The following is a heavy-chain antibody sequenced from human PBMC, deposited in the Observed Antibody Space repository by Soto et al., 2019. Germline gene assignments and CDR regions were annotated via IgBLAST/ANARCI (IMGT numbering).Heavy chain of an antibody. J-gene: IGHJ5*02. CDR3: VKNSGWFNT. V-gene: IGHV3-23*01. CDR1: GFTFGTTD. Sequence: GGSLRLSCAASGFTFGTTDMSWVRQAPGEGLEWVSTIDGSGGITYYADSVKGRFTISRDNSRNTVYLQMNSLRGDVTALYYCVKNSGWFNTWGQGALVTVSS. D-gene: IGHD3-10*01. CDR2: IDGSGGIT.